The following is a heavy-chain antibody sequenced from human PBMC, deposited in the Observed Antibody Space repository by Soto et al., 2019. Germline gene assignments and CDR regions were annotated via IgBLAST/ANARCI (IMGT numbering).Heavy chain of an antibody. Sequence: GGSLRLSCAASGFTFSDYYMSWIRQAPGKGLEWVSYISSSSSYTNYADSVKGRFTISRDNAKNSLYLQMNSLRAEDTAVYYCATNPVGLLVACQKDFDYWCQGTLVT. CDR3: ATNPVGLLVACQKDFDY. D-gene: IGHD1-26*01. CDR1: GFTFSDYY. CDR2: ISSSSSYT. V-gene: IGHV3-11*06. J-gene: IGHJ4*02.